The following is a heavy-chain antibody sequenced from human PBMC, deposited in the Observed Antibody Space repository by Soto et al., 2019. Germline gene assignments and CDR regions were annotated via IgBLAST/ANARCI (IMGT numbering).Heavy chain of an antibody. D-gene: IGHD3-9*01. CDR2: INAGYGNT. CDR1: GYTFSSYA. J-gene: IGHJ4*02. V-gene: IGHV1-3*01. CDR3: ARETGYGTFDF. Sequence: ASVKVSCKASGYTFSSYAMHWVRQAPGQRLEWMGWINAGYGNTKSSQKFQDRVTISRDTSASTAYMELTSLRSEDTAVYYCARETGYGTFDFWGQGTLVTVSS.